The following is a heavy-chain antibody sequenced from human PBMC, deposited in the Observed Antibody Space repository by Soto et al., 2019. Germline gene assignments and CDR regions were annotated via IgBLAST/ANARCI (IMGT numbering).Heavy chain of an antibody. V-gene: IGHV3-30*18. CDR2: TSYDGNNE. CDR1: GFAFSNYA. CDR3: AKDKGVFNWATSYFDY. D-gene: IGHD1-1*01. J-gene: IGHJ4*02. Sequence: GWALRLSCAAAGFAFSNYAMHWVLQAPGKGLEWVALTSYDGNNEYYTDSVKGRFTISRDNSKNTLLLQMNSPRPEDTAVYYCAKDKGVFNWATSYFDYWGQGALVTVSS.